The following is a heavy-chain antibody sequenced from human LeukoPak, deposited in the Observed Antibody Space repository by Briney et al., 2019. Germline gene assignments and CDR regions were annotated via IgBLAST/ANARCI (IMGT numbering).Heavy chain of an antibody. V-gene: IGHV3-64D*06. Sequence: GSLRLSCSASGFTFSSYAMHWVRQAPGQGLEYVSAISSNGGSTYYADSVKGRFTISRDNSKNTLYLQMSSLRAEDTAVYYCVKDYDILTGYFDYWGQGTLVTVSS. CDR2: ISSNGGST. J-gene: IGHJ4*02. CDR1: GFTFSSYA. D-gene: IGHD3-9*01. CDR3: VKDYDILTGYFDY.